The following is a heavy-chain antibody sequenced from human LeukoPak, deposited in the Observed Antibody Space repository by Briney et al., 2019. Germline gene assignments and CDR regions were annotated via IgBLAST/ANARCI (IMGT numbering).Heavy chain of an antibody. CDR2: ISWNGGST. CDR1: GFTFGDYA. V-gene: IGHV3-20*04. D-gene: IGHD4-11*01. CDR3: ARGMSFSNY. J-gene: IGHJ4*02. Sequence: GGSLRLSCTASGFTFGDYAMTWVRQVPGKGLEWVSGISWNGGSTGYAESVKGRFTISRDNAKNSLYLQMNSLRAEDTAFYCCARGMSFSNYWGQGTLVTVSS.